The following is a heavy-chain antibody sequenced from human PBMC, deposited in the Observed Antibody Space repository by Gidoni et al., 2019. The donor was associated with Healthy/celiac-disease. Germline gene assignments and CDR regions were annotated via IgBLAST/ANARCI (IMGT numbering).Heavy chain of an antibody. Sequence: QVQLQQWGAGLLKPSETLSLTCAVYGGSFSGYYWSWIRQPPGKGLEWIGEINHSGSTNYNPSLKSRVTISVDTSKNQFSLKLSSVTAADTAVYYCARGGIAARPELDYWGQGTLVTVSS. V-gene: IGHV4-34*01. D-gene: IGHD6-6*01. CDR3: ARGGIAARPELDY. CDR1: GGSFSGYY. CDR2: INHSGST. J-gene: IGHJ4*02.